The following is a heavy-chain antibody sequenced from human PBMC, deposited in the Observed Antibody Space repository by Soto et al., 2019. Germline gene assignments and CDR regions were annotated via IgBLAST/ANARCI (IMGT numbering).Heavy chain of an antibody. V-gene: IGHV1-2*02. J-gene: IGHJ6*02. Sequence: ASVKVSCKASGYTFTGYYMHWVRQAPGQGLEWMGWINPNSGGTNYAQKFQGRVTMTRDTSISTAYMELSRPRSDDTAVYYCAREGAGQLTYYYYGMDVWDQGTTVAVSS. D-gene: IGHD2-2*01. CDR3: AREGAGQLTYYYYGMDV. CDR2: INPNSGGT. CDR1: GYTFTGYY.